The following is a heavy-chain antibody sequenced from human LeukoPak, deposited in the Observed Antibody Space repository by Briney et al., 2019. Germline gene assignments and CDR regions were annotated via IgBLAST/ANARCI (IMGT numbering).Heavy chain of an antibody. Sequence: GGSLRLSCAASGFTFSNAWMSRVRQAPGKGLEWVGRIKSKTDGGTTDYAAPVKGRFTISRDDSKNALYLQMNSLKTEDTAVYYCTTDIGTGGMDVWGQGTTVTVSS. D-gene: IGHD1-14*01. CDR2: IKSKTDGGTT. V-gene: IGHV3-15*01. J-gene: IGHJ6*02. CDR1: GFTFSNAW. CDR3: TTDIGTGGMDV.